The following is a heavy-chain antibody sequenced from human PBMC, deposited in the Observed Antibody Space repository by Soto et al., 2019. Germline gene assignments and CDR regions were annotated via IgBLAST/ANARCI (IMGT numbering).Heavy chain of an antibody. J-gene: IGHJ4*02. V-gene: IGHV3-48*01. CDR2: ISSSSSTI. CDR3: AREDLRSTLPLFAY. Sequence: PGGSLRLSCAASGFTFSSYSMNWVRQAPGKGLEWVSYISSSSSTIYYADSVKGRFTISRDNAKNSLYLQMSSLRAEDTAVYYCAREDLRSTLPLFAYWGQGTLVTVSS. CDR1: GFTFSSYS.